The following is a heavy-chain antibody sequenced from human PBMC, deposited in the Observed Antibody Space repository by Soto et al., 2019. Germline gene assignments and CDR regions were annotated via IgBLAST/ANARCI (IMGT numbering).Heavy chain of an antibody. Sequence: SETLSLTCTVSGGSISSSSYYWGWIRQPPGKGLEWIGGIYYSGSTYYNPSLKSRVTISVDTSKNQFSLKLSSVTAADTAVYYCARLPQARFLEWPSIDYWGQGTRVPVSS. D-gene: IGHD3-3*01. CDR2: IYYSGST. V-gene: IGHV4-39*01. CDR1: GGSISSSSYY. J-gene: IGHJ4*02. CDR3: ARLPQARFLEWPSIDY.